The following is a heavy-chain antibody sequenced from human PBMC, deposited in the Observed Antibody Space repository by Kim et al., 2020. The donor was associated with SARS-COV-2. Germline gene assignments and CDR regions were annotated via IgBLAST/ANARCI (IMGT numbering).Heavy chain of an antibody. Sequence: GGSLRLSCAASGFTVSSNYMSWVRQAPGKGLEWVSVIYSGGSTYYADSVKGRFTISRDNSKNTLYLQMNSLRAEDTAVYYCARDPSWDRGGDLRLEGWGQVTLVTVSS. CDR2: IYSGGST. CDR1: GFTVSSNY. CDR3: ARDPSWDRGGDLRLEG. V-gene: IGHV3-53*01. J-gene: IGHJ4*02. D-gene: IGHD2-21*02.